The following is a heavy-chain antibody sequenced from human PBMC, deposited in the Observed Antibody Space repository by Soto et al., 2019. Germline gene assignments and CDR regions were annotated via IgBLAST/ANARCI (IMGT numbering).Heavy chain of an antibody. CDR2: INPNSGGT. Sequence: ALLKVSCKASGYTFTGYYIHWVRQAPGPGLEWMGWINPNSGGTNYAQKFQGRVTMTRDTSISTAYMELSRLRSDDTAVYYCARGPTVVTPYYYYGMDVWGQGTTVTVSS. CDR1: GYTFTGYY. D-gene: IGHD4-17*01. V-gene: IGHV1-2*02. J-gene: IGHJ6*02. CDR3: ARGPTVVTPYYYYGMDV.